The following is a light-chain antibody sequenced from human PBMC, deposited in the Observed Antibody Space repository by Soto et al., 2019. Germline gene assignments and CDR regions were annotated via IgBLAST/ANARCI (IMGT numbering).Light chain of an antibody. CDR3: SSYAGSNILYV. Sequence: QCALTQPPSASGSPGQAVTISCTGTSSDVGGYNYVSWYQQHPGKAPKLMIYEVSKRPSGVPDRFSGSKSGNTASLTVSGLQAEDEADYYCSSYAGSNILYVFGTGTKVTVL. J-gene: IGLJ1*01. CDR1: SSDVGGYNY. CDR2: EVS. V-gene: IGLV2-8*01.